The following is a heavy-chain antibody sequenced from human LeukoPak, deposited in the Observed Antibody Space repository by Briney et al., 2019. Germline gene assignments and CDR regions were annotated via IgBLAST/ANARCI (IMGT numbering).Heavy chain of an antibody. Sequence: ASVKDSCKASGYTFTGYYMHWVRQPPGQGLEWVAWINPNSGGTYYAQNFHDRITMTRDTSISTAYMELSRLRSDDTAIYYCARANALYCSSTSCLFDYWGQGTLVTVSS. CDR1: GYTFTGYY. J-gene: IGHJ4*02. V-gene: IGHV1-2*02. CDR3: ARANALYCSSTSCLFDY. D-gene: IGHD2-2*01. CDR2: INPNSGGT.